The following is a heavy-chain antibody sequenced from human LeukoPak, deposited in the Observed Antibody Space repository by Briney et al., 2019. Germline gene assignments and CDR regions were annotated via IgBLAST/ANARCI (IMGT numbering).Heavy chain of an antibody. J-gene: IGHJ4*02. Sequence: ASVKVSCKASGYTFTVYFMHWVRQAPGQGLEWMGWINPNSGGTNYAQKFQGRVTMTRHTSISTAYMELSRLRSDDTAVYYCASSIVYCSSTSCYFNWGQGTLVTVSS. CDR1: GYTFTVYF. CDR2: INPNSGGT. D-gene: IGHD2-2*01. CDR3: ASSIVYCSSTSCYFN. V-gene: IGHV1-2*02.